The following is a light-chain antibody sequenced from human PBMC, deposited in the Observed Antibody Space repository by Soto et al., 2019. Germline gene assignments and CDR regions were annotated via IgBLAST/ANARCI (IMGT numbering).Light chain of an antibody. Sequence: QSVLTQPPSVSGAPGQRATISCSGSSSNIGAGFDVHWYQQLPGAAPKLLIYVNHNRPSGVPDRFSGSKSGTSASLAITGLQAEDEADYYCQSYDSSLSAVVFGGGTKVTVL. CDR3: QSYDSSLSAVV. J-gene: IGLJ2*01. V-gene: IGLV1-40*01. CDR1: SSNIGAGFD. CDR2: VNH.